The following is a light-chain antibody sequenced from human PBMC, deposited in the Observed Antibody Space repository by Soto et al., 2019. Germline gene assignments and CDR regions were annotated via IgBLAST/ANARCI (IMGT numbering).Light chain of an antibody. V-gene: IGLV1-40*01. CDR2: ANN. CDR1: RSNIGADFH. Sequence: QSVLTQPPSVSGAPGQRVTISCTGSRSNIGADFHVHWYQQLPGTAPKLLIYANNNRPSGVPDRFSGSKSGTSASLAITGLQAEDEADYYCQSYDSGLSAYVFGTGTKVTVL. J-gene: IGLJ1*01. CDR3: QSYDSGLSAYV.